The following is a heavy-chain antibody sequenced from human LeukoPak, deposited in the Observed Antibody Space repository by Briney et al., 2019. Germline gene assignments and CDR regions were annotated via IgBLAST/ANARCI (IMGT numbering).Heavy chain of an antibody. J-gene: IGHJ4*02. Sequence: SETLSLTCIVSGFSVTSGYYWGWIRQPPGKGLEWIGSIYHIGSTYYSPSLKSRVSLSVDTSKNQFSLKLSSVTAADTAIYYCARDTRTAQGFDYWGQGILVTVSS. V-gene: IGHV4-38-2*02. D-gene: IGHD2-15*01. CDR2: IYHIGST. CDR3: ARDTRTAQGFDY. CDR1: GFSVTSGYY.